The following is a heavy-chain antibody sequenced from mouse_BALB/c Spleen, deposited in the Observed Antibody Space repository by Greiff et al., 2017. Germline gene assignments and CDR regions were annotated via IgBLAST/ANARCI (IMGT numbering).Heavy chain of an antibody. Sequence: QVQLQQPGAELVKPGASVKLSCKASGYTFTSYWMHWVKQRPGQGLEWIGEINPSNGRTNYNEKFKSKATLTVDKSSSTAYMQLSSLTSEDSAVYYCARFRQLGLLDYWGQGTTVTVSS. CDR3: ARFRQLGLLDY. V-gene: IGHV1S81*02. J-gene: IGHJ2*01. D-gene: IGHD3-2*01. CDR2: INPSNGRT. CDR1: GYTFTSYW.